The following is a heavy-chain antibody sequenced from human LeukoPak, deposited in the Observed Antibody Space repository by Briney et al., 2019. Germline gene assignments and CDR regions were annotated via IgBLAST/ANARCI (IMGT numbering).Heavy chain of an antibody. Sequence: SGGSLRLSCAASGFPFSNNAMSWVRQAPGKGLEWVSAFGGDRVAHYADSVKGRFTISEDDSKSTLYLQMNSLRAEDTGVYYCAKDLLAWAFDYWGQGILVTVSS. V-gene: IGHV3-23*01. J-gene: IGHJ4*02. CDR1: GFPFSNNA. CDR3: AKDLLAWAFDY. CDR2: FGGDRVA. D-gene: IGHD1-26*01.